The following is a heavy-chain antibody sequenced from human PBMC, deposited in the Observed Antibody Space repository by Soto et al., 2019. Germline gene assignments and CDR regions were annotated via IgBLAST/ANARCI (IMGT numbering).Heavy chain of an antibody. Sequence: GVFLRLSCAASGFTFSSYGMHWVRKAPGKELKWVAVISYDGSNKYYADSVKGRFTISRDNSKNTLYLQMNSLRAEDSAVYYCAKDQGSSWYEIDYWGQGTLVTVSS. D-gene: IGHD6-13*01. CDR3: AKDQGSSWYEIDY. CDR2: ISYDGSNK. V-gene: IGHV3-30*18. J-gene: IGHJ4*02. CDR1: GFTFSSYG.